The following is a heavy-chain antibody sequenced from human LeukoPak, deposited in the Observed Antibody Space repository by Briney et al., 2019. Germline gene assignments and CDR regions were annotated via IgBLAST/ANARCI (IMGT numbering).Heavy chain of an antibody. CDR2: ISASGGP. Sequence: SETLSLTCTVSGGSISTYYWSWIRQSPGKGLEWIADISASGGPNYNPSLESRVTVSIDSSKNQFSLKLSSVTAADTAVFYCARSPHNSAWYEKWFDPWGQGTLVTVSS. J-gene: IGHJ5*02. D-gene: IGHD6-19*01. V-gene: IGHV4-4*08. CDR1: GGSISTYY. CDR3: ARSPHNSAWYEKWFDP.